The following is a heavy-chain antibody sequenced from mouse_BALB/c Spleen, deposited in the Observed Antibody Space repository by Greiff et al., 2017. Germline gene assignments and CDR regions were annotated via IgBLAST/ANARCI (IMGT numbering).Heavy chain of an antibody. Sequence: EVQLVESGGGLVKPGGSVKLSCAASGFTFSSYAMSWVRQSPEKRLEWVAEISSGGSYTYYPDTVTGRFTISTDNATNTLYLEMSSLRSEDTAMYYCARVDGPFDVWGAGTTVTVSS. J-gene: IGHJ1*01. CDR3: ARVDGPFDV. D-gene: IGHD2-3*01. CDR2: ISSGGSYT. CDR1: GFTFSSYA. V-gene: IGHV5-9-4*01.